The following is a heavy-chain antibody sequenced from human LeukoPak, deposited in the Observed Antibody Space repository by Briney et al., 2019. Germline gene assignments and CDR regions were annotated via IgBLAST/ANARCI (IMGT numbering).Heavy chain of an antibody. CDR2: ISAYNGNT. Sequence: ASVKVSCKASGYTFTSYGISWVRQAPGQGLEWMGWISAYNGNTNYAQKFQGRVTITADESTSTAYMELSSLRSEDTAVYYCARSGYYRSSDYWGQGTLVTVSS. D-gene: IGHD3-9*01. V-gene: IGHV1-18*01. CDR3: ARSGYYRSSDY. CDR1: GYTFTSYG. J-gene: IGHJ4*02.